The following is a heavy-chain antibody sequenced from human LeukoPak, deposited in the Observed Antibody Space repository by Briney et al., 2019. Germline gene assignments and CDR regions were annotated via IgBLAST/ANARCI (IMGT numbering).Heavy chain of an antibody. CDR1: GFTFSNAC. CDR2: IKSKTDGGTT. Sequence: GGSLRLSCAASGFTFSNACMNWVRQVPGKGLEWVGRIKSKTDGGTTEYAAPVKGRFTISRDDSKTTLYLQMNSLKTEDTAVYYCTTAYWYDSSGYSDWGQGTLVTVSS. CDR3: TTAYWYDSSGYSD. D-gene: IGHD3-22*01. V-gene: IGHV3-15*07. J-gene: IGHJ4*02.